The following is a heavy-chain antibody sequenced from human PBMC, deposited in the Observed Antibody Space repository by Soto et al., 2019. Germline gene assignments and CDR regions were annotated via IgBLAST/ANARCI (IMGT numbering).Heavy chain of an antibody. CDR1: GGSISSSNW. Sequence: PSETLSLTCAVSGGSISSSNWWSWVRQPPGKGLEWIGEIYHSGSTNYNPSLKSRVTISVDKSKNQFSLKLSSVTAADTAVYYCARGRITMVRGVIISMDVWGQGTTVTVS. CDR3: ARGRITMVRGVIISMDV. D-gene: IGHD3-10*01. J-gene: IGHJ6*02. CDR2: IYHSGST. V-gene: IGHV4-4*02.